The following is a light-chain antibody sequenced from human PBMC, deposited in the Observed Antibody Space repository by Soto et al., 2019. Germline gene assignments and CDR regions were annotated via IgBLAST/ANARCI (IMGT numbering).Light chain of an antibody. Sequence: DIQMTQSPSTLSASVGDRVTITCRASQSISSWLAWYQQKPGKVPKLLIYAAPTLQSGVPSRFSGSGSGTDFTLTISSLQPEDVATYYCQQGKSFPLTFGGGTKVDIK. V-gene: IGKV1-27*01. CDR2: AAP. J-gene: IGKJ4*01. CDR3: QQGKSFPLT. CDR1: QSISSW.